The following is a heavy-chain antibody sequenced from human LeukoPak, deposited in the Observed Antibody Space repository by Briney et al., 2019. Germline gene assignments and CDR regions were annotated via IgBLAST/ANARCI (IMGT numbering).Heavy chain of an antibody. CDR3: ARDTYPYYYYYGMDV. CDR2: INPNSGGT. Sequence: ASVKVSYKASGYTFTGYYMHWVRQAPGQGLEWMGWINPNSGGTNYAQKFQGRVTMTRDTSISTAYMELSRLRSDDTAVYYCARDTYPYYYYYGMDVWGQGTTVTVSS. J-gene: IGHJ6*02. CDR1: GYTFTGYY. V-gene: IGHV1-2*02.